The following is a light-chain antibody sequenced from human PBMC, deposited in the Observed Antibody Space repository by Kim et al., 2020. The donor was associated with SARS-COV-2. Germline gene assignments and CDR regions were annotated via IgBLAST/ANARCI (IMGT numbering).Light chain of an antibody. CDR1: TSDVGGYIH. J-gene: IGLJ3*02. CDR2: DVS. V-gene: IGLV2-14*01. Sequence: QSALTQPASVSGSPGQSSTISCTGTTSDVGGYIHVSWYQQHPGKAPKLIIYDVSKRPSGASDRFSGSKSANTASLTISGLQAEDEAEYYCASFTSRTTWVFGGGTKLTVL. CDR3: ASFTSRTTWV.